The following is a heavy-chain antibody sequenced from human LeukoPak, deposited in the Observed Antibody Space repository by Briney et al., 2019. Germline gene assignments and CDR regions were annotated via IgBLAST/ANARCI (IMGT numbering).Heavy chain of an antibody. CDR2: INPSGCST. J-gene: IGHJ5*02. CDR3: AREDIVVVPAGLDP. V-gene: IGHV1-46*01. Sequence: VASVKVSCKASGYTFTSYYMHWVRQAPGQGREWMGIINPSGCSTSYAQKFQGRVTMTRDMSTSTVYMELSSLRSEDTAVYYCAREDIVVVPAGLDPWGQGTLVSVSS. CDR1: GYTFTSYY. D-gene: IGHD2-2*01.